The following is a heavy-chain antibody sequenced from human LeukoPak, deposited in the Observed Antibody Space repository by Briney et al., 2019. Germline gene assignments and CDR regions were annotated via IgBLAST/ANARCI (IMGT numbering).Heavy chain of an antibody. V-gene: IGHV3-30*04. D-gene: IGHD3-10*01. J-gene: IGHJ6*03. CDR1: GFTFGYYA. CDR2: ISYDGSNK. CDR3: ASSGSGSYHYYYYYMDV. Sequence: GGSLRLSCAASGFTFGYYAMDWVRQAPGKGLEWVAVISYDGSNKYYADSVKGRFTISRDNAKNSLYLQMNSLRAEDTAVYYCASSGSGSYHYYYYYMDVWGKGTTVTISS.